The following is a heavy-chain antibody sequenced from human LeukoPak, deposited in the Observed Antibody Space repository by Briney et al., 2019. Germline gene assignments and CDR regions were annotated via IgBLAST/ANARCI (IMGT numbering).Heavy chain of an antibody. J-gene: IGHJ4*02. CDR1: GFTVSSNY. D-gene: IGHD6-6*01. CDR3: ARAKTEYSSSYYFDY. V-gene: IGHV3-66*01. CDR2: IYSGGST. Sequence: GGSLRLSRAASGFTVSSNYMSWVRQAPGKGLEWVSVIYSGGSTYYADSVKGRFTISRDNSKNTLYLQMNSLRAEDTAVYYCARAKTEYSSSYYFDYWGQGTLVTVSS.